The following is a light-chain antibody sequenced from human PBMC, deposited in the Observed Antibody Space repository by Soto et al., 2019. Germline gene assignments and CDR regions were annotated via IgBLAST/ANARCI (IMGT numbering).Light chain of an antibody. CDR1: SSDVGGYNH. Sequence: QSALTQPASVSGSPGQSITISCTGTSSDVGGYNHVSWYQQHPGKAPKLMIYEVTNRPSGVSNRFSGSKSGNTASLTISGLQAEDEADYYCSSCTTSNTWVFGGGTKVTVL. J-gene: IGLJ3*02. V-gene: IGLV2-14*01. CDR3: SSCTTSNTWV. CDR2: EVT.